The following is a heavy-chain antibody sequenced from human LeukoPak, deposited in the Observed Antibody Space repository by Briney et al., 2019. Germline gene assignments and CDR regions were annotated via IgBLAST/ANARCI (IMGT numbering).Heavy chain of an antibody. Sequence: SQTLSLTCAVSGGSISSGGYSWSWIRQPPGKGLEWIGCIYHSGSTYYNPSLKSRVTISVDRSKNQFSLKLSSVTAADTAVYYCAREGRSSTSCYFDYWGQGTLVTVSS. CDR3: AREGRSSTSCYFDY. J-gene: IGHJ4*02. D-gene: IGHD2-2*01. CDR2: IYHSGST. V-gene: IGHV4-30-2*01. CDR1: GGSISSGGYS.